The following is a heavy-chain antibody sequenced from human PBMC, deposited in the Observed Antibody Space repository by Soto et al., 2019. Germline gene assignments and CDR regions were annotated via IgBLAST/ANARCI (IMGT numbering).Heavy chain of an antibody. Sequence: QVQLQESGPGLVKPSGTLSLTCAVSGGSISSSNWRSWVRQPPGKGLEWIGEIYHSGSTNYNPSLKSRVTISVDKYKKQFSLKLISMTAADTAVYYCARMGYCTNGVCYYGMDVWGQGTTVTVSS. CDR1: GGSISSSNW. CDR3: ARMGYCTNGVCYYGMDV. J-gene: IGHJ6*02. D-gene: IGHD2-8*01. CDR2: IYHSGST. V-gene: IGHV4-4*02.